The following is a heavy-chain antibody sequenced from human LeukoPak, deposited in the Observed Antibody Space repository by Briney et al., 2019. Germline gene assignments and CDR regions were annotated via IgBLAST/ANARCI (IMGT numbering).Heavy chain of an antibody. D-gene: IGHD6-13*01. J-gene: IGHJ4*02. Sequence: ASVKVSCKASGYTYSTYGFCCVRQAPGHGLGWMGWISANTGKTDYAQKFRGRVAMTTDTSTSTAYMELRSLRPDDTAVYFCAKVAGDRMDYWGQGTLVTVSS. CDR1: GYTYSTYG. CDR3: AKVAGDRMDY. V-gene: IGHV1-18*01. CDR2: ISANTGKT.